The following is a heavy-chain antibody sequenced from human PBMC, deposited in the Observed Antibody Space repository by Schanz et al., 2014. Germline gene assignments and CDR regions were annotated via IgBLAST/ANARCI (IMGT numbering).Heavy chain of an antibody. V-gene: IGHV3-23*01. CDR3: AKDPSHGDYDYYFDY. CDR1: GFTFSSYA. J-gene: IGHJ4*02. CDR2: ISGSGGST. D-gene: IGHD3-22*01. Sequence: EVQLLESGGGLVQPGGSLRLSCAVSGFTFSSYAMHWVRQAPGKGLEWVSAISGSGGSTYYADSVKGRFTISRDNSKNTLYLQMNSLRAEDTAVYYCAKDPSHGDYDYYFDYWGQGTLVTVSS.